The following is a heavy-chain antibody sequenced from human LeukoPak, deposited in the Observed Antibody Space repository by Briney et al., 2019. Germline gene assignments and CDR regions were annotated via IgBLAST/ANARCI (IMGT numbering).Heavy chain of an antibody. CDR1: GFTFSDYY. J-gene: IGHJ4*02. D-gene: IGHD2-2*01. CDR3: ARDIYCSSTSCYGGVDY. V-gene: IGHV3-11*05. CDR2: ISSSSSYT. Sequence: GGSLRLSCAASGFTFSDYYMSWIRQAPGKGLEWVSYISSSSSYTNYADSVKGRLTISRDNAKNSLYLQMKSLRAEDTAVYYCARDIYCSSTSCYGGVDYWGQGTLVTVSS.